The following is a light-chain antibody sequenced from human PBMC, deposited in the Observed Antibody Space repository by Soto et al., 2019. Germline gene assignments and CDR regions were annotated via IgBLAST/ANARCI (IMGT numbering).Light chain of an antibody. Sequence: DIVMTQSPDSLAVSLGERATINCKSSQSVLYSSNNKNYLAWYQQKPGQPPKLLIYWASTRESGVPDRFSGSGSGTDFTLTISSLQAEDVAVSYCQQYYSTPFFGGGTKVEI. CDR2: WAS. CDR1: QSVLYSSNNKNY. V-gene: IGKV4-1*01. CDR3: QQYYSTPF. J-gene: IGKJ4*01.